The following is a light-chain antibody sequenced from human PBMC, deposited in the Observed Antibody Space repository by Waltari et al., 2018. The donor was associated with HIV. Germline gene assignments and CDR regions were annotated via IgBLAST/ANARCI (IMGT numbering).Light chain of an antibody. CDR3: QQYYSTPRT. CDR1: QNVLSNSNNKNY. CDR2: WAS. Sequence: DIVMTQSPESLAVSLGERATINCKSTQNVLSNSNNKNYLAWYQQKSGQPPKLLIYWASTRESGVPDRFSGSGSGTDFTLTISSLQAEDVAVYYCQQYYSTPRTFGQGTKVEIK. V-gene: IGKV4-1*01. J-gene: IGKJ1*01.